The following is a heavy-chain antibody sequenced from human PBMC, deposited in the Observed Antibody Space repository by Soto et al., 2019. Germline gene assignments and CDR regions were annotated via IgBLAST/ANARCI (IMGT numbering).Heavy chain of an antibody. CDR2: ISYDGNNK. Sequence: PGGSLRLSCAASGFTFINYGMHWVRQAPGKGLDWVAVISYDGNNKYYRDSVKGRFTISRDNSKNTLYLQLNSLRPEDAAIYYCAKDQSIAAHVIDFWGQGALVTVSS. V-gene: IGHV3-30*18. CDR1: GFTFINYG. J-gene: IGHJ4*02. CDR3: AKDQSIAAHVIDF. D-gene: IGHD6-6*01.